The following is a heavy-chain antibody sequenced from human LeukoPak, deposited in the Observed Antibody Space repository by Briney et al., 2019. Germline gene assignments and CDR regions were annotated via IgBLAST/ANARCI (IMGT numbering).Heavy chain of an antibody. J-gene: IGHJ4*02. Sequence: GASVKVSCKASGYTFTGYYIHWVRQAPGQGLEWMGWINPNSGGTNYAQKFQGRVTMTRDTSISTAYMELSRLRSDDTAVYYCAGDWGASSSWYFDYWGQGTLVTVSS. V-gene: IGHV1-2*02. CDR1: GYTFTGYY. D-gene: IGHD6-13*01. CDR3: AGDWGASSSWYFDY. CDR2: INPNSGGT.